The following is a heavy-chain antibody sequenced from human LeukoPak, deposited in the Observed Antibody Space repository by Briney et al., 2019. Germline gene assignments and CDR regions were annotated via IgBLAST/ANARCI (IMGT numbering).Heavy chain of an antibody. J-gene: IGHJ3*02. CDR1: GFTYSNYD. CDR2: IGIAADT. D-gene: IGHD5/OR15-5a*01. Sequence: PGGSLRLSCAASGFTYSNYDMHWVRQGPGGGLEWVSAIGIAADTHYADSVKGRFTISRENARNSLYLQINSLRDGDTAVYYCARGGIRVSGIDAFDIWGQGTVVTVSS. CDR3: ARGGIRVSGIDAFDI. V-gene: IGHV3-13*01.